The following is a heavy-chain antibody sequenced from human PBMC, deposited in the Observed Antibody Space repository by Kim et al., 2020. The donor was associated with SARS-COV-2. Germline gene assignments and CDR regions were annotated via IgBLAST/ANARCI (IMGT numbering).Heavy chain of an antibody. CDR2: FGGGGAST. V-gene: IGHV3-23*01. Sequence: GGSLRLSCAASGFTFNTYAMTWVRLPPGKGLEWASTFGGGGASTQYADSVQGRFIISRDNSKNTLYLQMNSLRSEDTAIYYCATGPSRIAAVDCWGQGTL. CDR3: ATGPSRIAAVDC. D-gene: IGHD6-13*01. J-gene: IGHJ4*02. CDR1: GFTFNTYA.